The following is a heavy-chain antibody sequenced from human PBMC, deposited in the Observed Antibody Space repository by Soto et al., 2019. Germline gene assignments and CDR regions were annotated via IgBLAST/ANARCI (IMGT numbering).Heavy chain of an antibody. D-gene: IGHD2-21*02. CDR2: VSNDGAKT. Sequence: QVLLVESGGGVVQPGRSLRLSCAASGVTFNTYAMFWVRQAPGKGLQWVAVVSNDGAKTYYADSVKGRFTISRDDSRNTLSLQMNCLRAEDTAVYFCARVGLVVVTAIPPGIDYWGLGTLVTVSS. J-gene: IGHJ4*02. CDR1: GVTFNTYA. V-gene: IGHV3-30*03. CDR3: ARVGLVVVTAIPPGIDY.